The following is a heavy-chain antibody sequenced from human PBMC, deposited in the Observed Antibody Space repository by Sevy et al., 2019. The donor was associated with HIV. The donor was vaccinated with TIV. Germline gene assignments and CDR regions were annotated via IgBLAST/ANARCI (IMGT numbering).Heavy chain of an antibody. CDR2: LSYDGNNR. V-gene: IGHV3-30*18. CDR3: AKEDYGGNLPNYFAS. Sequence: GGSLRLSCAASGFTFSDHGMHWVRQAPGKGVDWVAALSYDGNNRYYADSVKGRFTISRDNSKHTLYLQMDSVRPEDTAVYYCAKEDYGGNLPNYFASWGQGTRVTVSS. J-gene: IGHJ4*02. D-gene: IGHD4-17*01. CDR1: GFTFSDHG.